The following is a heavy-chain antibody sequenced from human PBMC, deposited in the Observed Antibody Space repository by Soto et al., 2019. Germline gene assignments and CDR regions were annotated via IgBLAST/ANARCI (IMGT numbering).Heavy chain of an antibody. CDR1: GFTFSSYA. V-gene: IGHV3-23*01. CDR2: ISGSGGST. CDR3: AKETERVRVAAAGNDY. D-gene: IGHD6-13*01. J-gene: IGHJ4*02. Sequence: GGSLRLSCAASGFTFSSYAMSWVRQAPGKGLEWVSAISGSGGSTYYADSVKGRFTISRDNSKNTLYLQMNSLRAEDTAVYYCAKETERVRVAAAGNDYWGQGTLVTVSS.